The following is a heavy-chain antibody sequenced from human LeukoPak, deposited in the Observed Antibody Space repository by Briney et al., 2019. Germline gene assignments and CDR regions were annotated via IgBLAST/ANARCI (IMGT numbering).Heavy chain of an antibody. Sequence: GGSLRLSCAASAFTFSSYAMSWVRQAPGKGLEWVSVISGSGDSTYYTDSVKGRFTISRDNSKNTLYLQMNSLRAEDTAVYYCAKDLSSSWSIDYWGQGTLVTVSS. CDR3: AKDLSSSWSIDY. CDR2: ISGSGDST. J-gene: IGHJ4*02. D-gene: IGHD6-13*01. CDR1: AFTFSSYA. V-gene: IGHV3-23*01.